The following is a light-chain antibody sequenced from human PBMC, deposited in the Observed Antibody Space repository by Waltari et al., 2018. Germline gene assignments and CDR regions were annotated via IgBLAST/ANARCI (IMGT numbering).Light chain of an antibody. CDR3: QHYGDWPPQWT. J-gene: IGKJ1*01. V-gene: IGKV3-15*01. Sequence: EIVMTQSPVTLSVSPGERATLSCRASQSVASRLAWYKQTPGQAPSLLIYSASTRATGVPYRFSGSGSGTEFTLTISSLQSEDFGIYYCQHYGDWPPQWTFGQGTKVEIK. CDR1: QSVASR. CDR2: SAS.